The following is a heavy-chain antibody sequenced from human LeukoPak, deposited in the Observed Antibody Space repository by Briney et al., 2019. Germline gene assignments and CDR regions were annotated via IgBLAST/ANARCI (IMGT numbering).Heavy chain of an antibody. CDR1: GFTFSSYS. CDR2: ISSSSSTL. Sequence: GGSLRLSCAASGFTFSSYSMNWVRQAPGKGLEWVSYISSSSSTLHYADSVKGRFTISRDNAKNSLYLQMNSLRAEDTAVYYCARGLDGSGSYPFDYWGQGTLVTVSS. J-gene: IGHJ4*02. D-gene: IGHD3-10*01. V-gene: IGHV3-48*01. CDR3: ARGLDGSGSYPFDY.